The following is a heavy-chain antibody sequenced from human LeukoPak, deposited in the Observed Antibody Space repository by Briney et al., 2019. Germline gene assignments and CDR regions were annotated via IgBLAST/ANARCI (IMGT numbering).Heavy chain of an antibody. V-gene: IGHV1-18*01. D-gene: IGHD5-12*01. Sequence: ASVKVSCKASGYTFTSYGISWVRQAPGQGLEWMGWISAYNGNTNYAQKLQGRVTMTTDTSTSTAYMELRSLRSDDTAVYYCARDQNVDIVATIYYFDYWGQGTLVTVSS. J-gene: IGHJ4*02. CDR1: GYTFTSYG. CDR2: ISAYNGNT. CDR3: ARDQNVDIVATIYYFDY.